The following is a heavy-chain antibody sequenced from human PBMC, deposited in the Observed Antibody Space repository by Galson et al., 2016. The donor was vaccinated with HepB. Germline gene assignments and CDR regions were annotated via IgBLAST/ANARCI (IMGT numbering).Heavy chain of an antibody. CDR2: ISWDGSIT. CDR1: GFMFEDYV. Sequence: SLRLSCAGSGFMFEDYVLHWVRQPPGKALEWVSLISWDGSITFYADSVKGRFTISRDNSKNSLYLQMDSLRPEDAAFYYCAKASGGDYFFQYWGQGSRVTVSS. CDR3: AKASGGDYFFQY. D-gene: IGHD1-26*01. J-gene: IGHJ4*02. V-gene: IGHV3-43D*03.